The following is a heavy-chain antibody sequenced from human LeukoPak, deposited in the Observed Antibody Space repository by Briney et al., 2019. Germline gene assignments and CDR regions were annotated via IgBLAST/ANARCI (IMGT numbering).Heavy chain of an antibody. V-gene: IGHV1-18*01. Sequence: ASVKVSCKASGYTFPNYAIIWVRQAPGQGLEWMGWISVYNGNTNYAQKLQGRVTITTDTSTSTAYMELRSLRSDDTAVYYCARDIKRSRARWENLGFDPWGQGNLVTVSS. CDR3: ARDIKRSRARWENLGFDP. CDR1: GYTFPNYA. J-gene: IGHJ5*02. D-gene: IGHD1-14*01. CDR2: ISVYNGNT.